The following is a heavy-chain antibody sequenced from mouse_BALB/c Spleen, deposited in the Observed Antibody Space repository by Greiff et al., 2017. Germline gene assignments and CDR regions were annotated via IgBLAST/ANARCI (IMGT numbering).Heavy chain of an antibody. CDR2: IDPSDSET. V-gene: IGHV1S126*01. CDR1: GYSFTSYW. J-gene: IGHJ2*01. D-gene: IGHD2-4*01. CDR3: ARRRSTMITSAFFDY. Sequence: QVQLQQSGPQLVRPGASVKISCKASGYSFTSYWMHWVKQRPGQGLEWIGMIDPSDSETRLNQKFKDKATLTVDKSSSTAYMQLSSPTSEDSAVYYCARRRSTMITSAFFDYWGQGTTLTVSS.